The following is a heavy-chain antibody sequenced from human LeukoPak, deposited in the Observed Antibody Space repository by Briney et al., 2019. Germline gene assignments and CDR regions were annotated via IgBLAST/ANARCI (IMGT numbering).Heavy chain of an antibody. CDR1: TFTFSIYG. J-gene: IGHJ3*02. V-gene: IGHV3-7*03. Sequence: GGSLRLSCAASTFTFSIYGMSWVRQAPGKGLEWVANIKQDGSEKYYVDSVKGRFTISRDDAKNSLYLQMNSLRAEDTAVYYCAKNLRSDYDLDAFDIWGQGTMVTVSS. CDR2: IKQDGSEK. D-gene: IGHD5-12*01. CDR3: AKNLRSDYDLDAFDI.